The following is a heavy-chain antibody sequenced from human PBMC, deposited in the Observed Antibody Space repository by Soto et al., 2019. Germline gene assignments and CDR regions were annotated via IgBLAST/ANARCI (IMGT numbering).Heavy chain of an antibody. CDR3: ATALRFVDYLLKR. V-gene: IGHV1-3*01. D-gene: IGHD3-9*01. J-gene: IGHJ4*02. CDR1: GYTLTTYP. CDR2: ITGASGDT. Sequence: ASVKVSCKASGYTLTTYPLHWVRQAPGQSLEWMGYITGASGDTRYSQKFHDRVTITRDTSANTAYLELNSLASEDTAVYYCATALRFVDYLLKRWGQGTLVTVSS.